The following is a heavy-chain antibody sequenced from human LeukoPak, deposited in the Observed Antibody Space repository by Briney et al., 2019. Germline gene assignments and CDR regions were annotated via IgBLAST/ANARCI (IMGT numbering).Heavy chain of an antibody. V-gene: IGHV3-30*18. CDR3: AKDPGCTNGVCYRDYYFDY. CDR2: ISYDGSDK. D-gene: IGHD2-8*01. CDR1: GFIFSSYG. Sequence: GGSLRLSCAASGFIFSSYGMHWVRQVPGKGLEWVAIISYDGSDKYYADSVKGRFTISRDNSKNTLYLQMNSLRPEDTAVYYCAKDPGCTNGVCYRDYYFDYWGQGTLVTVSS. J-gene: IGHJ4*02.